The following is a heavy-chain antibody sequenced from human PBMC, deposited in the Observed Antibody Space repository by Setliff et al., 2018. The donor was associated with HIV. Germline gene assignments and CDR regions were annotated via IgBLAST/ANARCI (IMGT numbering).Heavy chain of an antibody. CDR2: IDHSGST. D-gene: IGHD3-10*01. CDR1: GGSFSGHY. Sequence: SETLSLTCAVYGGSFSGHYWSWIRQPPGKGLEWIGDIDHSGSTNYNPSLKSRLSMSVDTSKKQFTLKVKSVTAADTTVYFCARAPVGPSFDYWGQGTLVTVSS. CDR3: ARAPVGPSFDY. J-gene: IGHJ4*02. V-gene: IGHV4-34*01.